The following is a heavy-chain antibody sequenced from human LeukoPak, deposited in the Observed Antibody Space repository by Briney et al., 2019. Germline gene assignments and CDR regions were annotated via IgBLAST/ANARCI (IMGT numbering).Heavy chain of an antibody. J-gene: IGHJ4*02. Sequence: GGSLRLSCAASGFTFSSYAMTWVRQAPGKGLEWVSVIGRYGGDIHYADSVEGRFAISRDNSKNTLYLQMNSLRVEDTAIYYCAKYAPPTTVVTRFFDSWGQGTLVTVSS. CDR3: AKYAPPTTVVTRFFDS. CDR2: IGRYGGDI. CDR1: GFTFSSYA. V-gene: IGHV3-23*01. D-gene: IGHD4-23*01.